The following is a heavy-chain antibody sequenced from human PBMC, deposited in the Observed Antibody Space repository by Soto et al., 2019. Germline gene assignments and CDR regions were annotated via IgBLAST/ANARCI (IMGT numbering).Heavy chain of an antibody. J-gene: IGHJ6*03. Sequence: GESLKISCKGSGHGFTSYWIGWVRQMPGKGLKWMGIIYPGDSDTRYSPSFQGQVTISADKSISTAYLQWSSLKDSDTAIYFCARLAAVAGFYYYFYMDVWGKGTTVTVSS. CDR3: ARLAAVAGFYYYFYMDV. D-gene: IGHD6-13*01. CDR2: IYPGDSDT. CDR1: GHGFTSYW. V-gene: IGHV5-51*01.